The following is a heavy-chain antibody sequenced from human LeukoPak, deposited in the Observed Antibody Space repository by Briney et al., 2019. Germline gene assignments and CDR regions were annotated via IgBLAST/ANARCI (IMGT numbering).Heavy chain of an antibody. D-gene: IGHD5-18*01. CDR1: GYTFVSQG. CDR3: TKDFEDTALFKS. V-gene: IGHV1-18*01. CDR2: IGAYNGDT. J-gene: IGHJ4*02. Sequence: ASVKVSCKASGYTFVSQGINWVRQAPGQGLEWMGWIGAYNGDTNYAQKFQGRITMTTDTSTSTAYLELGGLRSDDTAVYYCTKDFEDTALFKSWGRGTLVTVSS.